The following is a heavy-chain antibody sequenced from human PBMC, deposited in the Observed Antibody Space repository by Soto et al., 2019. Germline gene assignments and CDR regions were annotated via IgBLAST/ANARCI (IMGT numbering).Heavy chain of an antibody. V-gene: IGHV1-18*01. CDR2: LNTYNGNT. J-gene: IGHJ5*02. CDR1: GYTFNSYG. D-gene: IGHD6-6*01. CDR3: ARAVLYSTSGVRRFDP. Sequence: QVQLVQSGGEVKKPGASVRVSCKASGYTFNSYGISWVRQAPGQGLEWMGWLNTYNGNTNYAQKCQGRVSMTTDTSTSTAYLELRSLGSDDTAVYYCARAVLYSTSGVRRFDPWGQVTLVTVSS.